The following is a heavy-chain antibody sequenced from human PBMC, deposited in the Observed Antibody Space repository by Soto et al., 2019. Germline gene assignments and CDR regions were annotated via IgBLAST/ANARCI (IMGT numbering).Heavy chain of an antibody. Sequence: EVLLLESGGGLVQPGGSLRLSCAASGFTFISYAMSCVRQAPGQGLEWVSTISGSGGSTYYSDSLKGRFTISRDNSKNTLDLQMNSLRADDTAVYYCGTEFGHSSGWFNFDSWAQGTPVTVSS. CDR3: GTEFGHSSGWFNFDS. V-gene: IGHV3-23*01. J-gene: IGHJ4*02. D-gene: IGHD6-19*01. CDR2: ISGSGGST. CDR1: GFTFISYA.